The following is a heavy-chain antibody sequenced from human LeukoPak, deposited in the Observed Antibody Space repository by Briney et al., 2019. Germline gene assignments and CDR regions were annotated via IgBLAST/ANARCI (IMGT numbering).Heavy chain of an antibody. Sequence: ASVKVSCKASGGTFSSYAISWVRQAPGQGLEWMGGIIPIFGTANYAQKFQGRVTITADESTSTAYMELSSLRSEDTAVYYCARDRYCSSTSCYKTFDIWGQGTMVTVSS. D-gene: IGHD2-2*02. CDR3: ARDRYCSSTSCYKTFDI. CDR2: IIPIFGTA. V-gene: IGHV1-69*13. J-gene: IGHJ3*02. CDR1: GGTFSSYA.